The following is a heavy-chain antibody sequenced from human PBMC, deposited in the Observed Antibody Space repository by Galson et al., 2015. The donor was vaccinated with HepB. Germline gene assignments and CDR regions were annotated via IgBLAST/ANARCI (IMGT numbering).Heavy chain of an antibody. J-gene: IGHJ5*02. CDR1: GFTVSSNS. D-gene: IGHD6-13*01. V-gene: IGHV3-66*01. CDR2: ISSGGTT. Sequence: SLRLSCAASGFTVSSNSMTWVRQAPGKGLEWVSLISSGGTTHYADSVKGRFTISRDNSKNTLYVEMNSLRVDDTAVYYCARWYSSSWPNWFDPWGQGTLVTVSS. CDR3: ARWYSSSWPNWFDP.